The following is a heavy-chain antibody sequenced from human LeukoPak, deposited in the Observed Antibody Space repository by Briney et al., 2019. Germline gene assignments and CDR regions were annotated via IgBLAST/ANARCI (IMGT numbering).Heavy chain of an antibody. CDR3: AKDNSSGYDFWSGYYGPFDY. Sequence: GMSLRLSCVASGLNFSNYAMHWVRQAPGKGPEWVAVVTYDGNRQYYADSVKGRVTISRDNSKNTVYLQTNSLRAEDTAVYYCAKDNSSGYDFWSGYYGPFDYWGQGTLVTVSS. D-gene: IGHD3-3*01. CDR2: VTYDGNRQ. V-gene: IGHV3-30-3*01. CDR1: GLNFSNYA. J-gene: IGHJ4*02.